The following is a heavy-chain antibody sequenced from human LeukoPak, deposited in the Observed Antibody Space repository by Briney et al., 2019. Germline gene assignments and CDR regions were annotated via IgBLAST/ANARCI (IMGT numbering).Heavy chain of an antibody. V-gene: IGHV3-7*01. J-gene: IGHJ4*02. CDR1: GSPLRSFW. Sequence: GGSLRLSFPASGSPLRSFWMTWFGQAQGKGREWVANIKQDGSEKDYVDSVKGRFTISRDNAKNSLYLQMNSLSGEDTAVYYCAREGAGGNDYWGQGTLVTVSS. CDR2: IKQDGSEK. CDR3: AREGAGGNDY. D-gene: IGHD4-23*01.